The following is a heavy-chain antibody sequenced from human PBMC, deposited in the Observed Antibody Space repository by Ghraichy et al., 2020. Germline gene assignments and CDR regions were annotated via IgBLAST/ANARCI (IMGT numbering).Heavy chain of an antibody. CDR2: ISAYNGNT. Sequence: ASVKVSCKASGYTFTSYGISWVRQAPGQGLEWMGWISAYNGNTNYAQKLQGRVTMTTDTSTSTAYMELRSLRSDDTAVYYCARVVGLLWFGELLQSPYYFDYWGQGTLVTVSS. D-gene: IGHD3-10*01. V-gene: IGHV1-18*01. J-gene: IGHJ4*02. CDR3: ARVVGLLWFGELLQSPYYFDY. CDR1: GYTFTSYG.